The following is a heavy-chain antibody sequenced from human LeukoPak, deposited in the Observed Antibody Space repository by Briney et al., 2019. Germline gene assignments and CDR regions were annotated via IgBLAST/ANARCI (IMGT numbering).Heavy chain of an antibody. Sequence: SQTLSLTCAISGDSVSSNSAAWNWIRQSPSRGLEWLGRTYYRSGWYNDYAVSVQGRISINPDTTKNQFSLQLNSVTPDDTAMYYCARDRRSFSGWFDPWGQGTLVTVSS. D-gene: IGHD2/OR15-2a*01. CDR1: GDSVSSNSAA. CDR3: ARDRRSFSGWFDP. CDR2: TYYRSGWYN. J-gene: IGHJ5*02. V-gene: IGHV6-1*01.